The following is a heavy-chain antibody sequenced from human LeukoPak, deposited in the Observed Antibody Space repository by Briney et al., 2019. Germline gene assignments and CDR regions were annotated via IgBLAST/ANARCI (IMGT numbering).Heavy chain of an antibody. CDR3: ARDQGDGYCSSTGCYERLDY. V-gene: IGHV3-30*14. CDR2: ISYHGSDK. D-gene: IGHD2-2*03. CDR1: GFTFNSYA. J-gene: IGHJ4*02. Sequence: GGSLRLSCAASGFTFNSYAMHWVRQAPGKGLEWVAVISYHGSDKYYADSVKGRFSISRDNSKNTLNLQMNSLRGEDTAVYYCARDQGDGYCSSTGCYERLDYWGQGTLVTVSS.